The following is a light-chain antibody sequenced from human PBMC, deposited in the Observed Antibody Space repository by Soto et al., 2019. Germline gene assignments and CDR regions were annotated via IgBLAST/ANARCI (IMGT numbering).Light chain of an antibody. CDR2: GVS. CDR3: QQFNNWPPPIT. J-gene: IGKJ5*01. Sequence: EIVLTQSPGTLSLSPGERATLFCRASQSVSSSYLAWYQQKPGQAPRLLIYGVSTGATGVPARFSGSGSGTEFTLTISSLQSEDFAIYYCQQFNNWPPPITFGQRTRLEIK. V-gene: IGKV3-15*01. CDR1: QSVSSSY.